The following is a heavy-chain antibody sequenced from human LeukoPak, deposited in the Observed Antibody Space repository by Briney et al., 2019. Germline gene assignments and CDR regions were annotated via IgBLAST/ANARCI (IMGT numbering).Heavy chain of an antibody. J-gene: IGHJ4*02. V-gene: IGHV4-61*01. CDR1: GGSVSSGSYY. CDR2: IYYSGST. D-gene: IGHD1-14*01. Sequence: SETLSLTCTVSGGSVSSGSYYWSWIRQPPGKGLEWIGYIYYSGSTNYNPSLKSRVTISVDTSKNQFSLKLSSVTAADTAVYYCARARSNFDYWGQGTLVTVSS. CDR3: ARARSNFDY.